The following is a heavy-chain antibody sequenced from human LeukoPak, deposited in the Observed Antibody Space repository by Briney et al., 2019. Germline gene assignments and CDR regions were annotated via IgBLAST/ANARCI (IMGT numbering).Heavy chain of an antibody. V-gene: IGHV3-23*01. D-gene: IGHD2-21*01. Sequence: GGSLRLPCAASGFSLSSYAMSWVRQAPGKGLEWVSAISSTDAGTYHADSVRGRFTISRDSSKNTLYLQMNSLRAEDAAVYYCAKAPVTSCRGAYCYPFDYWGQGTLVTVSS. J-gene: IGHJ4*02. CDR3: AKAPVTSCRGAYCYPFDY. CDR1: GFSLSSYA. CDR2: ISSTDAGT.